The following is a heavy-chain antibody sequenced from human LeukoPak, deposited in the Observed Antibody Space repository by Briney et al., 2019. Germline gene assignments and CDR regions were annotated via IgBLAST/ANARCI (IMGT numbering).Heavy chain of an antibody. CDR2: IYPGDSDT. D-gene: IGHD6-19*01. Sequence: GESLKISCKGSGYSFISYWIGWVRQMPGKGLELMGIIYPGDSDTRYSPSFQGQVTISADKSISTAYLQWSSLKASDTAMYYCARRPDIAVAGTAVSFNYFDYWGQGTLVTVSS. V-gene: IGHV5-51*01. J-gene: IGHJ4*02. CDR1: GYSFISYW. CDR3: ARRPDIAVAGTAVSFNYFDY.